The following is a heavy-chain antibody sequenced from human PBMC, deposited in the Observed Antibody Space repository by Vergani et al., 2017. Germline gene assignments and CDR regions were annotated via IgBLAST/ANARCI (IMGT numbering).Heavy chain of an antibody. CDR1: GGTFSSYT. CDR3: ARGGSNYDILTGPDYYYYGMDV. CDR2: IIPILGIA. J-gene: IGHJ6*02. V-gene: IGHV1-69*02. D-gene: IGHD3-9*01. Sequence: QVQLVQSGAEVKKPGSSVKVSCKASGGTFSSYTISWVRQAPGQGLEWMGRIIPILGIANYAQKFQGRVTITADKSTSTAYMELSSLRSEDTAVYYCARGGSNYDILTGPDYYYYGMDVWGQGTTVTVSS.